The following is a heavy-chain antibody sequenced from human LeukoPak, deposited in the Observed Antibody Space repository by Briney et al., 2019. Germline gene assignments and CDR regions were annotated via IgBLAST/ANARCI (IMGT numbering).Heavy chain of an antibody. CDR3: AKHRTAAAATLGEFDI. CDR2: ISSSGSTI. Sequence: PGGSLRLSCAASGFTFSDYYMSWIRQAPGKGLEWVSYISSSGSTIYYADSVKGRFTISRDNAKNSLYLQMNSLRAEDTAVYYCAKHRTAAAATLGEFDIWGQGTVVTVSS. V-gene: IGHV3-11*01. D-gene: IGHD6-13*01. J-gene: IGHJ3*02. CDR1: GFTFSDYY.